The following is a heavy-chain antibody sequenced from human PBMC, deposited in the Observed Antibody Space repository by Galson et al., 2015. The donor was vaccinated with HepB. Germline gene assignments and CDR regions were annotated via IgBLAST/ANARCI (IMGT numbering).Heavy chain of an antibody. CDR1: GLTFSGHW. J-gene: IGHJ4*02. CDR3: ARESKSYPYSRDY. D-gene: IGHD2-21*01. CDR2: IKEDGSEK. V-gene: IGHV3-7*03. Sequence: SLRLSCAASGLTFSGHWMSWVRQAPGKGLEWVASIKEDGSEKYYVDSEKGRFTISRDNAKNLLYLQMNSLRAEDTAVYFCARESKSYPYSRDYWGQGTLVTVSS.